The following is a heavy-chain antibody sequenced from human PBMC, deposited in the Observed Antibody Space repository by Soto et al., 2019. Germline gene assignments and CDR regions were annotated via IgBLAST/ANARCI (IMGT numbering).Heavy chain of an antibody. Sequence: GGSLRLSCAASGFTFSSYWMSWVRQAPGKGLEWVANIKQDGSEKYYVDSVKGRFTISRDNAKNSLYLQMNSLRAEDTAVYYCAKGDSYYYDSSGYSPRVPFDYWGQGTLVTVSS. CDR3: AKGDSYYYDSSGYSPRVPFDY. V-gene: IGHV3-7*01. CDR1: GFTFSSYW. D-gene: IGHD3-22*01. J-gene: IGHJ4*02. CDR2: IKQDGSEK.